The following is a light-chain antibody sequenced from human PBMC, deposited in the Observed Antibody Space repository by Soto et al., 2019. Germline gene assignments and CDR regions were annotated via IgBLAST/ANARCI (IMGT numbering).Light chain of an antibody. CDR2: GAS. CDR3: QRYDDWLRLT. CDR1: QSVNIY. J-gene: IGKJ4*01. Sequence: EIVMTQSPATLSVSPGERATLSCRASQSVNIYLAWYQQKPGQAPRLLLFGASSRATGIPARFSGSGSGTEFNLTISSLQSEDFAVYFCQRYDDWLRLTFGGGTKVEIK. V-gene: IGKV3D-15*01.